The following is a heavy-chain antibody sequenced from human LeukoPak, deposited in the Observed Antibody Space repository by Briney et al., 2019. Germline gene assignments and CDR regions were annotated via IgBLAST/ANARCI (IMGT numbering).Heavy chain of an antibody. V-gene: IGHV3-15*01. CDR1: GFTFSNAW. CDR2: IKSKTDGGTT. D-gene: IGHD3-9*01. CDR3: TTENYDILTGYFPFDY. J-gene: IGHJ4*02. Sequence: NPGGSLRLSCAASGFTFSNAWVSWVRQAPGKGLEWVGRIKSKTDGGTTDYAAPVKGRFTISRDDSKNTLYLQMNSLKTEDTAVYYCTTENYDILTGYFPFDYWGQGTLVTVSS.